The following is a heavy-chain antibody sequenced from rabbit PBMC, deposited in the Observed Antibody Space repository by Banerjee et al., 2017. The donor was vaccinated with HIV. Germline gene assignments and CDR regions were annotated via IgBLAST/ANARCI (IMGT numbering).Heavy chain of an antibody. J-gene: IGHJ4*01. V-gene: IGHV1S40*01. CDR2: IYNPDGST. CDR1: GFSFSSSYW. CDR3: ARDLTGVIGWNFNL. D-gene: IGHD1-1*01. Sequence: QSLEESGGDLVKPGGTLTLTCKASGFSFSSSYWIWWVRQAPGKGLEWIASIYNPDGSTYYASWVNGRFTITKTSSTTVTLQMTSLTAADTATYFCARDLTGVIGWNFNLWGPGTLVTVS.